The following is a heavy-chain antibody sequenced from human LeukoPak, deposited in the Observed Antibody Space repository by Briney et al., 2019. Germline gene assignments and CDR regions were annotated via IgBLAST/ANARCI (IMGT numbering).Heavy chain of an antibody. CDR2: ISAYNGNT. Sequence: ASVKVSCKASGGTFSSYAISWVRQAPGQGLEWMGRISAYNGNTNYAQKLQGRVTMTTDTSTSTAYMELRSLRSDDTAVYYCARVYDSSGWYYFDYWGQGTLVTVSS. V-gene: IGHV1-18*01. CDR1: GGTFSSYA. CDR3: ARVYDSSGWYYFDY. D-gene: IGHD6-19*01. J-gene: IGHJ4*02.